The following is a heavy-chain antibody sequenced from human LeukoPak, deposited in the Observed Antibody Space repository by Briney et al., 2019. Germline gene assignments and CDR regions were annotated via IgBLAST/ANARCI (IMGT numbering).Heavy chain of an antibody. V-gene: IGHV4-59*01. J-gene: IGHJ4*02. Sequence: KASETLSLTCTVSGGSISSYYWSWIRQPPGKGLEWIGYIYYSGSTYYNPSLKSRVTISVDTSKNQFSLKLSSVTAADTAVYYCARDHLYYGDPHFDYWGQGTLVTVSS. CDR3: ARDHLYYGDPHFDY. D-gene: IGHD4-17*01. CDR1: GGSISSYY. CDR2: IYYSGST.